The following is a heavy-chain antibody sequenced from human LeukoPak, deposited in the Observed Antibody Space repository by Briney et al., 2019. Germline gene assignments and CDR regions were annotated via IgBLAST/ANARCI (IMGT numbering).Heavy chain of an antibody. CDR1: GFTVSNNY. J-gene: IGHJ4*02. V-gene: IGHV3-53*01. Sequence: GGSLRLSCAASGFTVSNNYISWVRQAPGKGLEWVAVIYSGGSTKYADSVKARFTISRDNSKNTVYLLMNSLRADDTAVYYCARAPLDNWGQGTLVIVSS. CDR2: IYSGGST. CDR3: ARAPLDN.